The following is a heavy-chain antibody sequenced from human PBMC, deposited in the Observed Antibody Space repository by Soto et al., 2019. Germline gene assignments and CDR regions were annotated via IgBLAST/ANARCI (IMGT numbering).Heavy chain of an antibody. Sequence: GGSLRLSCAASGFTFRGNAMGWVRQGPGKGLGWVAVVSIGGSTHYADSVRGRFTISRDNSKNTLSLQMNSLTAEDTAVYFCAKRGGAGGNFDYWGQGALVTVSS. CDR2: VSIGGST. J-gene: IGHJ4*02. V-gene: IGHV3-23*01. D-gene: IGHD2-21*01. CDR1: GFTFRGNA. CDR3: AKRGGAGGNFDY.